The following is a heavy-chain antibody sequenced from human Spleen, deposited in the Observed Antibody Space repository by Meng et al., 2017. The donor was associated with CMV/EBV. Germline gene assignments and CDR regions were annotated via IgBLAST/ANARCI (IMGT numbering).Heavy chain of an antibody. D-gene: IGHD2-8*01. CDR3: ARDHVMADYYYYGMDV. CDR2: IHYSGST. Sequence: SSSSSSYYWGWISQSPGKGPEWIGSIHYSGSTYYNPSLKSRVTISIDTSKNHFSLKLSSVTAADTAVYYCARDHVMADYYYYGMDVWGQGTTVTVSS. V-gene: IGHV4-39*07. J-gene: IGHJ6*02. CDR1: SSSSSSYY.